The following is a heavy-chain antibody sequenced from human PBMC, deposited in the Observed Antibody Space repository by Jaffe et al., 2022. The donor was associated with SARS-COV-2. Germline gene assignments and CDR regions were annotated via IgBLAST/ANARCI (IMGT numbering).Heavy chain of an antibody. CDR2: IWYDGSNK. Sequence: QVQLVESGGGVVQPGRSLRLSCAASGFTFSSYGMHWVRQAPGKGLEWVAVIWYDGSNKYYADSVKGRFTISRDNSKNTLYLQMNSLRAEDTAVYYCARDQPVRRFLEWLGNYYYYGMDVWGQGTTVTVSS. CDR1: GFTFSSYG. V-gene: IGHV3-33*01. CDR3: ARDQPVRRFLEWLGNYYYYGMDV. D-gene: IGHD3-3*01. J-gene: IGHJ6*02.